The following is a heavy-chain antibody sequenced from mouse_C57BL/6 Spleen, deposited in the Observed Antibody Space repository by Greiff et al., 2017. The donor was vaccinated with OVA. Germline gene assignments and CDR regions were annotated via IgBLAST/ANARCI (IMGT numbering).Heavy chain of an antibody. J-gene: IGHJ4*01. Sequence: DVKLVESGGDLVKPGGSLKLSCAASGFSFSSYGMSWVRQTPDKRLEWVATISSGGSYTYYPDSVKGRFTISRDNAKNTLYLQMSSLKSEDTAMYYCARATGTGAMDYWGQGTSVTVSS. D-gene: IGHD4-1*01. CDR2: ISSGGSYT. CDR1: GFSFSSYG. V-gene: IGHV5-6*02. CDR3: ARATGTGAMDY.